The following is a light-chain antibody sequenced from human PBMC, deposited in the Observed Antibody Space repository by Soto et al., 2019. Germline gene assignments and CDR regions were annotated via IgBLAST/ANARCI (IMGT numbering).Light chain of an antibody. J-gene: IGLJ3*02. CDR2: LNSDGSH. Sequence: QSVLTQSPSASASLGASVKLTCTLSSGHSSYAIAWHQQQPEKGPRYLMKLNSDGSHSKWDGIPDRFSGSSSGAERYLTISSLQSEDEADYYCQTWGTGPWVFGGGTKLTVL. CDR1: SGHSSYA. V-gene: IGLV4-69*01. CDR3: QTWGTGPWV.